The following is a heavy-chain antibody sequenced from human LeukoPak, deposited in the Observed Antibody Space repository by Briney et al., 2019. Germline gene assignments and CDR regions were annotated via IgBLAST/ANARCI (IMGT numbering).Heavy chain of an antibody. J-gene: IGHJ6*02. Sequence: SETLSLTCAVYGGSFSGYYWSWIRQPPGKGLEWIGEINHSGSTNYNPSLKSRVTISVDTSKNQFSLKLSSVTAADTAVYYCARDRYRYYGMDVWGQGTTVTVSS. V-gene: IGHV4-34*01. CDR2: INHSGST. D-gene: IGHD1-26*01. CDR1: GGSFSGYY. CDR3: ARDRYRYYGMDV.